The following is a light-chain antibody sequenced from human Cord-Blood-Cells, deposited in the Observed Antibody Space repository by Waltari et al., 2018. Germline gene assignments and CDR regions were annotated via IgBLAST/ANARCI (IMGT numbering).Light chain of an antibody. J-gene: IGLJ3*02. CDR2: SNN. Sequence: QSVLTQPPSASGTPGQRVTISCSGSSSNIGSNTVNWYQQLPGTPPKLLIYSNNLRPSGVPARFSGSKSGTSASLAISGLQSEDEADYYCAAWDDSLNGPVFGGGTKLTVL. V-gene: IGLV1-44*01. CDR1: SSNIGSNT. CDR3: AAWDDSLNGPV.